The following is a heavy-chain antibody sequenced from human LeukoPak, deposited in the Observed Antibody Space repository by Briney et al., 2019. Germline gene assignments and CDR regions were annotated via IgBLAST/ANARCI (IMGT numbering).Heavy chain of an antibody. J-gene: IGHJ4*02. CDR3: ARGGPISSGYPYYFDY. Sequence: RGSLRLSCAASGFTFSSYDMHWVRQATGKGLEWVSAIGTAGDTYYPGSVKGRFTISRENAKNSLYLQMNSLRAEDTAVYYCARGGPISSGYPYYFDYWGQGTLVTVSS. CDR1: GFTFSSYD. D-gene: IGHD5-12*01. V-gene: IGHV3-13*01. CDR2: IGTAGDT.